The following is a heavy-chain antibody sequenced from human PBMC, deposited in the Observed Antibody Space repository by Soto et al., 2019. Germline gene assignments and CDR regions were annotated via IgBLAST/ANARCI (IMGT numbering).Heavy chain of an antibody. CDR2: ISYDGSNI. V-gene: IGHV3-30*18. CDR1: GFTFRSYG. CDR3: AKQHIGYYYYFDY. Sequence: GGSLRLSCAASGFTFRSYGMHWVRQAPGKGLEWVAVISYDGSNIYYADSVKGRFTISRDNSKNTLYLQMNSLRVEDTALYYCAKQHIGYYYYFDYWGQGALVTVSS. J-gene: IGHJ4*02. D-gene: IGHD3-22*01.